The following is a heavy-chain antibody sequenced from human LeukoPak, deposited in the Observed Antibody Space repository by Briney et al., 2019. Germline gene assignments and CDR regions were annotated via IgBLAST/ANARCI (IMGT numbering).Heavy chain of an antibody. Sequence: GGSLRLSCAASGFTFSSYAMHWVRQAPGKGLEWVAVISYDRSNKYYADSVKGRFTISRDNSKNTLYLQMNSLRAEDTAVYYCATTPRGEPDIEYYFDYWGQGTLVTVSS. CDR3: ATTPRGEPDIEYYFDY. D-gene: IGHD2-15*01. J-gene: IGHJ4*02. CDR1: GFTFSSYA. V-gene: IGHV3-30-3*01. CDR2: ISYDRSNK.